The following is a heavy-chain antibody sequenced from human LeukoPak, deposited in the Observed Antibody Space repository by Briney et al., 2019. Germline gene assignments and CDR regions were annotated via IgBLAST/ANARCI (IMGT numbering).Heavy chain of an antibody. V-gene: IGHV3-23*01. CDR2: ISVSGNT. CDR1: GFTLSSYA. CDR3: AKDRYDSSGYSYFDY. Sequence: GGSLRLSCAASGFTLSSYAMSWVRQGPGKGLEWVSAISVSGNTYHADSVKGRFTISRDSSKNTLYLQMNSLRAVDTAVYYCAKDRYDSSGYSYFDYWGQGTLVTVSS. J-gene: IGHJ4*02. D-gene: IGHD3-22*01.